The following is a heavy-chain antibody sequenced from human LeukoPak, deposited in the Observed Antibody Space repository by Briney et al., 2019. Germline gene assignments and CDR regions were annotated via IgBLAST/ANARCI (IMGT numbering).Heavy chain of an antibody. D-gene: IGHD2-2*01. V-gene: IGHV1-69*05. CDR2: IIPIFGTA. CDR1: GGTFSSYA. Sequence: GASVKVSCKASGGTFSSYAISWGRQAPGQGLEWMGGIIPIFGTANYAQKFQGRVTITTDESTSTAYMELSSLRSEDTAVYYCARGYCSSTSCQYFQHWGQGTLVTVSS. J-gene: IGHJ1*01. CDR3: ARGYCSSTSCQYFQH.